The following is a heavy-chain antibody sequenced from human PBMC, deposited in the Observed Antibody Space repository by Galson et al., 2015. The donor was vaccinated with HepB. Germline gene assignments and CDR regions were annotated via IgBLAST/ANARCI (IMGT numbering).Heavy chain of an antibody. CDR1: GSTFRMNG. V-gene: IGHV1-24*01. CDR3: ATDHRLLTT. Sequence: SVKVSCKASGSTFRMNGISWVRQAPGKGLEWMGGFDPEDGETIYAQKFQGRVTMTEDTSTDTAYMELSSLRSEDTAVYYCATDHRLLTTWAQGTLVTVSS. CDR2: FDPEDGET. D-gene: IGHD4/OR15-4a*01. J-gene: IGHJ5*02.